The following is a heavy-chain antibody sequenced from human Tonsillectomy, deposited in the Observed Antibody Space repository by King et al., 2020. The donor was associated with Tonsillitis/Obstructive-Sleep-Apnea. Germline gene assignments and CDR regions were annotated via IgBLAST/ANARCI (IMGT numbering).Heavy chain of an antibody. V-gene: IGHV4-4*02. CDR3: ARMWGYQLVSYYYYYYMDV. CDR2: IYHSGST. Sequence: QLQESGPGLVKPSGTLSLTCAVSGASISDTNWWSWVRQTPGKGPEWIGEIYHSGSTNYSPSLKSRVTISVDQSKNQLFLNLSSVTASDTAVYYCARMWGYQLVSYYYYYYMDVWGEGTTVTVSS. CDR1: GASISDTNW. J-gene: IGHJ6*03. D-gene: IGHD2-21*01.